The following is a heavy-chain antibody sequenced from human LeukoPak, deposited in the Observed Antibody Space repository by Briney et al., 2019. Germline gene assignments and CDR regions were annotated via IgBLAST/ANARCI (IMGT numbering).Heavy chain of an antibody. CDR2: IYYSGST. Sequence: SETLSLTCTVSGGSISSYYWSWIRQPPGKGLEWIGYIYYSGSTNYNPSLKSRVTISVGTSKNQFSLKLSSVTAADTAVYYCARVRRGRDGYNFDYWGQGTLVTVSS. CDR1: GGSISSYY. V-gene: IGHV4-59*01. J-gene: IGHJ4*02. CDR3: ARVRRGRDGYNFDY. D-gene: IGHD5-24*01.